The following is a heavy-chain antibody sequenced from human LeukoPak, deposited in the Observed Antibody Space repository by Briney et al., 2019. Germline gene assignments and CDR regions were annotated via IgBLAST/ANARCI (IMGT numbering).Heavy chain of an antibody. V-gene: IGHV3-7*03. Sequence: TGGSLRLSCVTSGLTFSSYWMSWVRQAPGKGLEWVANIKTDGSEEFYVDSVKGRFTISRDNARNSLYLQLNSLRAEDTAVYYCAKDGVLRYFDSYYYYYMDVWGKGTTVTISS. J-gene: IGHJ6*03. CDR1: GLTFSSYW. D-gene: IGHD3-9*01. CDR2: IKTDGSEE. CDR3: AKDGVLRYFDSYYYYYMDV.